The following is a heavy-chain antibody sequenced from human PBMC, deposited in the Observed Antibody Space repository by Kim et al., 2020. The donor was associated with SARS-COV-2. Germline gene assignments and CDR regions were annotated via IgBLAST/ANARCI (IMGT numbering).Heavy chain of an antibody. J-gene: IGHJ4*02. CDR2: IYYSGST. V-gene: IGHV4-30-4*01. D-gene: IGHD3-9*01. CDR1: GGSISSGDYY. CDR3: ARDSLDLHTIDY. Sequence: SETLSLTCTVSGGSISSGDYYWSWIRQPPGKGLEWIGYIYYSGSTYYNPSLKSRVTISVDTSKNQFSLKLSSVTAADTAVYYCARDSLDLHTIDYWGQGTLVTVSS.